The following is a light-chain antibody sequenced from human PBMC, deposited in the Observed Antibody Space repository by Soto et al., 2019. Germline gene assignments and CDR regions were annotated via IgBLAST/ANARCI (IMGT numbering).Light chain of an antibody. CDR2: GAS. V-gene: IGKV3-20*01. CDR1: QSISSTY. Sequence: EIVLTQSPGTLSLSPGKRVPLSCRASQSISSTYLAWYQQKPGQAPRLLIYGASSRATGIPDRFSGSGSGTDFTLTISRLEPEDFAVYNWQQYDSPPRTFGQGTKVEVQ. CDR3: QQYDSPPRT. J-gene: IGKJ1*01.